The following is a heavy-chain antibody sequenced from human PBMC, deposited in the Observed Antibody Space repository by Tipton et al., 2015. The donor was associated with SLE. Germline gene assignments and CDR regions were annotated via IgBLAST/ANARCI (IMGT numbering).Heavy chain of an antibody. J-gene: IGHJ2*01. D-gene: IGHD3/OR15-3a*01. CDR2: IYYSGST. V-gene: IGHV4-59*01. CDR1: GGSISSYY. Sequence: TLPLTCTVSGGSISSYYWSWIRQPPGKGLEWIGYIYYSGSTNYNPSLKSRVTISVDTSKNQFSLKLTSVTAADTAVYYCARDGLGISWYFDLWGRGTLVTVSS. CDR3: ARDGLGISWYFDL.